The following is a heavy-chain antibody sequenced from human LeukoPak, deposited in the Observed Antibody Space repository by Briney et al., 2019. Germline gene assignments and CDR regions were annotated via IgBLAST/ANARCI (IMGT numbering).Heavy chain of an antibody. CDR2: INQDESER. J-gene: IGHJ4*02. CDR1: GFIFSRYW. D-gene: IGHD1-26*01. CDR3: SRDPTYYLRYGYFDY. V-gene: IGHV3-7*01. Sequence: GGSLRLSCATSGFIFSRYWMSWFRQAPGKGLEWVANINQDESERNYVDSVKGRFTISRDNTKNSLYLQMNSLRAEDTAVYYCSRDPTYYLRYGYFDYWGQGALVTVSS.